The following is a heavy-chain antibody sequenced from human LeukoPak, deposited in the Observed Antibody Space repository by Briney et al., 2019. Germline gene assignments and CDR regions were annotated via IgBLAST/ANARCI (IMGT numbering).Heavy chain of an antibody. D-gene: IGHD3-3*01. J-gene: IGHJ5*02. Sequence: ASVKVSCKASGYTFTSYDINWVRQATGQGLEWMGWMNPNSGNTGYAQKFQGRVTITRNTSISTAYMELRSLRSEDTAVYYCAIGRFLEWLYPGGYWFDPWGQGTLVTVSS. CDR1: GYTFTSYD. CDR3: AIGRFLEWLYPGGYWFDP. CDR2: MNPNSGNT. V-gene: IGHV1-8*03.